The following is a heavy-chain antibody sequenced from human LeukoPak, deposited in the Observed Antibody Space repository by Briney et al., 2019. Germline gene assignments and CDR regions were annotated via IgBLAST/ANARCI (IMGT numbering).Heavy chain of an antibody. CDR2: IIPIFGTA. D-gene: IGHD3-10*01. CDR1: GGTFSSYA. Sequence: SVKVSCKASGGTFSSYAISWVRQAPGQGLEWMGGIIPIFGTANYAQKFQGRVTITTDESTSTAYMELSSLRSEDTAVYYCARSQMVRGVITHYYFDYWGQGTLVAVSS. CDR3: ARSQMVRGVITHYYFDY. V-gene: IGHV1-69*05. J-gene: IGHJ4*02.